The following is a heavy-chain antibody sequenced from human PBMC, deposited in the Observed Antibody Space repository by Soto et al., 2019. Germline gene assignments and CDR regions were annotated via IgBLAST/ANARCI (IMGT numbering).Heavy chain of an antibody. CDR1: GFSSMDSG. D-gene: IGHD7-27*01. Sequence: EVQLVESGGGLVQPGGPLRLSCPASGFSSMDSGMAWARQAPGKGRFWASRINADGSIAHYAESVKGRFTISRDNAKNTLWLQVNSLRDDDTAVYYCGRERWGLLDIWGQGAMVTVSS. CDR2: INADGSIA. J-gene: IGHJ3*02. V-gene: IGHV3-74*01. CDR3: GRERWGLLDI.